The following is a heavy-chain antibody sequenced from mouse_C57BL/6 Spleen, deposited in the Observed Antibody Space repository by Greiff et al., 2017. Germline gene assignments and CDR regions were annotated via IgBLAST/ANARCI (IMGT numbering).Heavy chain of an antibody. J-gene: IGHJ3*01. CDR2: FHPYNDDT. V-gene: IGHV1-47*01. D-gene: IGHD2-3*01. CDR1: GYTFTTYP. CDR3: ARGDDGYYGFAY. Sequence: VKLQESGAELVKPGASVKMSCKASGYTFTTYPIEWMKQNHGKSLEWIGNFHPYNDDTTYNEKFKGKATLTVEKSSSTVYLELSRLTSDDSAVYYCARGDDGYYGFAYWGQGTLVTVSA.